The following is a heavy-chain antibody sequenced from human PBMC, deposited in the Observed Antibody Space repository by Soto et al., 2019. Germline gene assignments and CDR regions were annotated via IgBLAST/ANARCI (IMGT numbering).Heavy chain of an antibody. Sequence: ASVKVSCKSSGYTFTSYYMHCVRQAPGQGLEWMGIINPSGGSTSYAQKFQGRVTMTRDTSTSTVYMELSSLRSEDTAVYYCARDPHLTLTGTMDSGFDYWGHGTLVTVSS. D-gene: IGHD7-27*01. CDR2: INPSGGST. CDR1: GYTFTSYY. V-gene: IGHV1-46*01. J-gene: IGHJ4*01. CDR3: ARDPHLTLTGTMDSGFDY.